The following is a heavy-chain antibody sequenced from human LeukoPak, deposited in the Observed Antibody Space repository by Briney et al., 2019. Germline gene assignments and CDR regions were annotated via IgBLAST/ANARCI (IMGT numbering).Heavy chain of an antibody. J-gene: IGHJ4*02. CDR3: ARERASGSYVDY. Sequence: GGSLRLSCAASGFTFSSYSMNWVRQAPGKGLEWVSSISSSSSYIYYADSVKGRSTISRDNAKNSLYLQMNSLRAEDTAVYYCARERASGSYVDYWGQGTLVTVSS. V-gene: IGHV3-21*01. D-gene: IGHD1-26*01. CDR2: ISSSSSYI. CDR1: GFTFSSYS.